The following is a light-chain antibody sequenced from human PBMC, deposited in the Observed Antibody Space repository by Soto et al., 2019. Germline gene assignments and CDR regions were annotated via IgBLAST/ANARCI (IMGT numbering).Light chain of an antibody. CDR1: SRDIGSYNL. Sequence: QSAMTEPAAVSGSPGKTITISCTGTSRDIGSYNLVSWYQQDPGKAPKLMIYEGNKRPSGVSNRFSVSKSGNTASLTISGLQAEDEGDYFCCSYAGFSAVVFGSGTKVTVL. CDR2: EGN. CDR3: CSYAGFSAVV. J-gene: IGLJ1*01. V-gene: IGLV2-23*03.